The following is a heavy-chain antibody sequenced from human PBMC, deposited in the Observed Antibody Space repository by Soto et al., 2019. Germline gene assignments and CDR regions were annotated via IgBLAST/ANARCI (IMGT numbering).Heavy chain of an antibody. CDR2: VYYSGST. CDR3: ARHNYGSGSTYFDY. V-gene: IGHV4-59*08. J-gene: IGHJ4*02. Sequence: NPSETLSLTCSVSGDSIRSYFWSWIRQPPGKGLEWIGYVYYSGSTNYNPSFKSRVTISVDTSKNQFSLKLNSMTAADTAVYYCARHNYGSGSTYFDYWGQGTLVTVSS. CDR1: GDSIRSYF. D-gene: IGHD3-10*01.